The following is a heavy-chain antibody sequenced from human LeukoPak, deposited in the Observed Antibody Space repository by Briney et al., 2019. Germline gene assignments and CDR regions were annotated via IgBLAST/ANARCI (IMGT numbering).Heavy chain of an antibody. Sequence: EASVKVSCKASGYTFTSYAMNWVRQAPGQGLEWMGWINTNTGNPTYAQGFTGRFVFSLDTSVSTAYLQISSLTAEDTAVYYCARDGCSSTSCYAYLDYWGQGTLVTVSS. V-gene: IGHV7-4-1*02. CDR1: GYTFTSYA. D-gene: IGHD2-2*01. J-gene: IGHJ4*02. CDR3: ARDGCSSTSCYAYLDY. CDR2: INTNTGNP.